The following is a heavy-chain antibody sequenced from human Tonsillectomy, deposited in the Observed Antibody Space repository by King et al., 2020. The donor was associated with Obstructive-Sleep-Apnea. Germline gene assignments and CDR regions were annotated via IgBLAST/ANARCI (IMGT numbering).Heavy chain of an antibody. CDR1: GFTFSSYC. V-gene: IGHV3-30*02. CDR3: AKDLGVSSYYYNMDV. CDR2: IRYDGRDK. Sequence: VQLVESGGGVVQPGRSLRLSGAASGFTFSSYCMHWVRQAPGKGLEWVAFIRYDGRDKYYADSVKGRFTILRDNSKKTLYLQMNSLRARDTVVYYCAKDLGVSSYYYNMDVWGQGTTVTVSS. D-gene: IGHD6-6*01. J-gene: IGHJ6*02.